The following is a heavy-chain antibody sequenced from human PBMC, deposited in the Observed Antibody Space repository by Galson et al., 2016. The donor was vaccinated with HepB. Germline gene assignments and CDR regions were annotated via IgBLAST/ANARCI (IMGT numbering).Heavy chain of an antibody. J-gene: IGHJ4*02. Sequence: SLRLSCAASGFIFSTYNMNWVRQSPGKGLEWVSYISSSNSPIAYADSVKGRFTTSRDNGKNSLYLQMNSLRDEDTAVYYCARSLCYVSGLRDEDTAVSYCPRDAKQLGTFDYWGPGTLVTVSS. CDR2: ISSSNSPI. CDR3: ARSLCYVSGLRDEDTAVSYCPRDAKQLGTFDY. D-gene: IGHD6-6*01. CDR1: GFIFSTYN. V-gene: IGHV3-48*02.